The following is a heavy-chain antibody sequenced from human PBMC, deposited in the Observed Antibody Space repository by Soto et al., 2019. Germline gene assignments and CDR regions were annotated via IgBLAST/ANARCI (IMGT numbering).Heavy chain of an antibody. Sequence: QVQLQESGPGLVKPSGTLSLTCAVSGGSISSSNWWSWVRQPPGKGLERIGEIYHSGSTNYNPSLKSRVTISVDKSKNQFSLKLSSVTAADTAVYYCAREEIDFSSGSPQWWFDPWGQGTLVTVSS. J-gene: IGHJ5*02. D-gene: IGHD3-3*01. CDR1: GGSISSSNW. CDR2: IYHSGST. V-gene: IGHV4-4*02. CDR3: AREEIDFSSGSPQWWFDP.